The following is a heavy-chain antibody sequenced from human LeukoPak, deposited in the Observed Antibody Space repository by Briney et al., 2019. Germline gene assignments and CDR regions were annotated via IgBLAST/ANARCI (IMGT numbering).Heavy chain of an antibody. CDR3: AREDLNYFDY. J-gene: IGHJ4*02. V-gene: IGHV3-48*01. Sequence: PGGTLTLSCAASGFTFSSYSMNWVRQAPGPGLERVSYISSSSSTIYYADSVKGRFTISRDNSKNTLYLQMNSMRAEDTAVYCCAREDLNYFDYWGKGTLVTVSS. CDR1: GFTFSSYS. CDR2: ISSSSSTI.